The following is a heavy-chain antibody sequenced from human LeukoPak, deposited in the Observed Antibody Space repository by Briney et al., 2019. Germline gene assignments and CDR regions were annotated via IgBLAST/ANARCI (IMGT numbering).Heavy chain of an antibody. V-gene: IGHV1-69*04. CDR1: GGTFSSYA. D-gene: IGHD2-15*01. CDR3: AREGSLDAFDI. Sequence: ASVKVSCKASGGTFSSYAISWVRQAPGQGLEWMGRIIPILGIANYAQKFQGRVTITTDESTSTAYMELSSLRSEDTAVYYCAREGSLDAFDIWGQGTMVTVSS. CDR2: IIPILGIA. J-gene: IGHJ3*02.